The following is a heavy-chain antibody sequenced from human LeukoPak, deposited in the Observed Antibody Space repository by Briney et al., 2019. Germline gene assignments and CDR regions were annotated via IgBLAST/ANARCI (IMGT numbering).Heavy chain of an antibody. J-gene: IGHJ4*02. CDR2: IYYTGST. V-gene: IGHV4-61*01. CDR1: GGSVSSGSYY. Sequence: SETLSLTCTVSGGSVSSGSYYWSWIRQPPGKGLEWIGYIYYTGSTKYNPSLKSRVTISADSSKDQFSLRLTSVTAADTAVYYCARDSGSYPLGYFDYWGQGTVVSVSS. CDR3: ARDSGSYPLGYFDY. D-gene: IGHD1-26*01.